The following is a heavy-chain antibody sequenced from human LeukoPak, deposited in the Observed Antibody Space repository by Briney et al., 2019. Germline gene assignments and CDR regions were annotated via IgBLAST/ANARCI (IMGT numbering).Heavy chain of an antibody. Sequence: SETLSLTCTVSGGSISSSSYYWAWIRQPPGKGLEWIGSIYYSGSTNYNPSLKSRVTISVDTSKNQFSLKLSSVTAADTAVYYCARGGGYYPFDYWGQGTLVTVSS. J-gene: IGHJ4*02. CDR3: ARGGGYYPFDY. D-gene: IGHD3-22*01. CDR2: IYYSGST. V-gene: IGHV4-39*07. CDR1: GGSISSSSYY.